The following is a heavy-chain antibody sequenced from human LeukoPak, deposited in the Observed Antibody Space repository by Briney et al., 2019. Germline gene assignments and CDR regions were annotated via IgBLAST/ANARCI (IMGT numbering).Heavy chain of an antibody. J-gene: IGHJ3*02. CDR1: VFTSSSYL. CDR3: ARVSSGRGVTIDYTLDT. D-gene: IGHD3-10*01. CDR2: IKQDGSEK. V-gene: IGHV3-7*04. Sequence: WGSLRLSCAASVFTSSSYLRSWVRQAPGKGLEWVGNIKQDGSEKYYVYSVMGRFTRSRAKDKNSLYEKMTSLRGEDTAVYSCARVSSGRGVTIDYTLDTWGPGTTVTVSS.